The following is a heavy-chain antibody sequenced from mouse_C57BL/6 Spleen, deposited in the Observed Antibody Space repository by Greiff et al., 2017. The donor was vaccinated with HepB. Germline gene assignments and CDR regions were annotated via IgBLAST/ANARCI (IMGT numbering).Heavy chain of an antibody. Sequence: QVQLQQPGAELVKPGASVKMSCKASGYTFTSYWITWVKQRPGQGLEWIGDIYPGSGSTSYNEKFKSKATLTVDTSSSTAYMQLSSLTSEDSAVYYCARSRDDYDGGDAMDYWGQGTSVTVSS. CDR2: IYPGSGST. D-gene: IGHD2-4*01. J-gene: IGHJ4*01. V-gene: IGHV1-55*01. CDR1: GYTFTSYW. CDR3: ARSRDDYDGGDAMDY.